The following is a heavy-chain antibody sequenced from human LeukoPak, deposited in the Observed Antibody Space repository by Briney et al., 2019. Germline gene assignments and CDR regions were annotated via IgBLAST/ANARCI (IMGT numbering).Heavy chain of an antibody. D-gene: IGHD2-21*02. V-gene: IGHV3-7*04. CDR2: THPDGKER. Sequence: GGSLRLSCAVSGFTFRNFWMSWVRQAPGKGLEWVANTHPDGKERYYVDSVKGRFTISRDNTKNLLYLQMSSLRVDDTAVYYCARGDDFSGDYWGQGALVTVSS. CDR1: GFTFRNFW. CDR3: ARGDDFSGDY. J-gene: IGHJ4*02.